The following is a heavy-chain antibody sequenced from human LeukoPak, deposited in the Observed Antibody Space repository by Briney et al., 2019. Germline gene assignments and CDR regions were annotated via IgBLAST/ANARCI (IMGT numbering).Heavy chain of an antibody. Sequence: PGGSLRLSCAASGFTFSGFSMNWVRQAPGRGLEWISFISSSSSTIYYADSVKGRFTTSRDNAKNSLYLQMNSLRAEDTAVYYCARQSQIDYWGQGTLVTVSS. CDR3: ARQSQIDY. CDR1: GFTFSGFS. J-gene: IGHJ4*02. CDR2: ISSSSSTI. V-gene: IGHV3-48*01.